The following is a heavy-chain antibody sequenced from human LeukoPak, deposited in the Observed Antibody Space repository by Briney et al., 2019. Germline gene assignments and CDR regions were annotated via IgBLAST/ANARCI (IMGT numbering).Heavy chain of an antibody. CDR2: ISGRGNYI. CDR1: GFTFSSDN. Sequence: PGGSLRLSCAASGFTFSSDNMNWVRQAPGRGLEWVSSISGRGNYIFYADSVKGRFTISRDSAKNSLSLQMNSLRAEDTAVYYCAKDQGFDYYDSSGYYLDYWGQGTLVTVSS. D-gene: IGHD3-22*01. J-gene: IGHJ4*02. CDR3: AKDQGFDYYDSSGYYLDY. V-gene: IGHV3-21*01.